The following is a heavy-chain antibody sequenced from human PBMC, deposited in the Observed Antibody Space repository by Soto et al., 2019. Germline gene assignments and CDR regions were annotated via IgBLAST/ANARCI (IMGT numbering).Heavy chain of an antibody. V-gene: IGHV1-69*13. CDR3: ARSGRMVVDTVYNWFDP. J-gene: IGHJ5*02. D-gene: IGHD5-18*01. Sequence: SVKVSCKASGGTFSSYAISWVRQAPGQGLEWMGGIIPIFGTANYAQKFQGRVTITADESTSTAYMELSSLRSEDTAVYYCARSGRMVVDTVYNWFDPWGQVNLITVSS. CDR2: IIPIFGTA. CDR1: GGTFSSYA.